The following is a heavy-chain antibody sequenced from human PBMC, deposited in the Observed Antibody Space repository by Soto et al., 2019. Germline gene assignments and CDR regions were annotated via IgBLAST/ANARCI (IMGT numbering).Heavy chain of an antibody. CDR2: IEYRGST. V-gene: IGHV4-34*01. J-gene: IGHJ6*02. D-gene: IGHD2-15*01. CDR1: GGCFSGYY. Sequence: WETLSLPCAADGGCFSGYYCSWIRQPPGQGLERIEEIEYRGSTNYNPSHKSRVTISVDTAKHHFSLKLSSVTAADTAVYYCERGTYLYGSGGSCKRPGMDVWGQGATVTVSS. CDR3: ERGTYLYGSGGSCKRPGMDV.